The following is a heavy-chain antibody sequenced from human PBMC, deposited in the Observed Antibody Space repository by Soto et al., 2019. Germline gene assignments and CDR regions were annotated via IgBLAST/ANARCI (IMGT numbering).Heavy chain of an antibody. CDR3: AKGDTTMITDYYAMDV. Sequence: WGSLRLSCAVCGFSFTSYAMTWVRQAPGKGLEWVSAISGSGGSEFYADSVKGRFTISRDNSKNTLYLQMKSLRAEDTALYYCAKGDTTMITDYYAMDVWGQGTTVTVPS. V-gene: IGHV3-23*01. J-gene: IGHJ6*02. CDR2: ISGSGGSE. D-gene: IGHD5-18*01. CDR1: GFSFTSYA.